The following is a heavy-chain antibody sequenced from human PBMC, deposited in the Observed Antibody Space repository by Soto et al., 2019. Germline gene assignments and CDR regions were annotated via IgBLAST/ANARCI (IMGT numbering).Heavy chain of an antibody. J-gene: IGHJ6*02. V-gene: IGHV5-51*01. Sequence: GESLKISCKGSGYSFTSYWIGWVRQMPGKGLEWMGIIYPGDSDTRYSPSFQGQVTISADKSISTAYLQWSSRKASDTAMYYCARQMYSSSSDYYYYGMDVWGQGTTVTVSS. CDR2: IYPGDSDT. D-gene: IGHD6-6*01. CDR3: ARQMYSSSSDYYYYGMDV. CDR1: GYSFTSYW.